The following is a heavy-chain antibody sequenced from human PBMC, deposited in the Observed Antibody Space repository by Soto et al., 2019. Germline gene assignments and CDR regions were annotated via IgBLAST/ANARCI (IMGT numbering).Heavy chain of an antibody. Sequence: GGSLRLSCAGSGFTFSDHYIDWVRQAPGKGLEWVGRTTNRAKRYTAEYAASVKGRFTIPRDDSHMYLQMDSLKTEDTAVYYCAREGDSSGPDFDYWGQGTLVTVSS. CDR1: GFTFSDHY. J-gene: IGHJ4*02. D-gene: IGHD3-22*01. CDR2: TTNRAKRYTA. CDR3: AREGDSSGPDFDY. V-gene: IGHV3-72*01.